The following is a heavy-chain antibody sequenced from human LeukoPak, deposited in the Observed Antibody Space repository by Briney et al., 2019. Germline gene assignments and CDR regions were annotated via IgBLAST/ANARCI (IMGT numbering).Heavy chain of an antibody. J-gene: IGHJ4*02. Sequence: GEALKIYFKGSGCSFTSYWIGWGRRMPGKGGGWMGIISPADSATTSTPSFQGQVTISADKSISTAYLQWSSLKASDTAMYYCARLREMATGDYWGQGTLVTVSS. V-gene: IGHV5-51*01. D-gene: IGHD5-24*01. CDR1: GCSFTSYW. CDR2: ISPADSAT. CDR3: ARLREMATGDY.